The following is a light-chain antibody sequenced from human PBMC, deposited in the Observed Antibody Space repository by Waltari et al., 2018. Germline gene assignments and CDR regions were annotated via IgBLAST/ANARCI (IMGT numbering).Light chain of an antibody. CDR2: STD. J-gene: IGLJ3*02. CDR1: SSNIGSNI. V-gene: IGLV1-44*01. CDR3: AAWDDSLLGV. Sequence: QSVLTQPPSASGTPGQRVTISCSGSSSNIGSNIVNWYQQLPGTAPKPLSYSTDQRPSGVPDRFSGPKSGTSAYLAISGLHSEDEAEYYGAAWDDSLLGVFGGGTKLTVL.